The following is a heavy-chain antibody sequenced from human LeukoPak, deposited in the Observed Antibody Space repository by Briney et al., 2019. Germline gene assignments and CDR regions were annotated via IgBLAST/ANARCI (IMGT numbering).Heavy chain of an antibody. J-gene: IGHJ3*02. CDR2: IYDIGSA. CDR1: GFTVSSNY. D-gene: IGHD2-2*01. V-gene: IGHV3-66*03. CDR3: ARDSPDMIVVVPAAIPGAFDI. Sequence: TGGSLRLSCAASGFTVSSNYMSWVRKAPGTGLEWVSIIYDIGSAYYADSVKGRFTISRDNSKNTLYLQMNSLRAEDTAVYYCARDSPDMIVVVPAAIPGAFDIWGQGTMVTVSS.